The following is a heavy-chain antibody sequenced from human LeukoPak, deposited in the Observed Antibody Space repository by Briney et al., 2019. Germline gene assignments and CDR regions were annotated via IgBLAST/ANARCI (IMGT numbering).Heavy chain of an antibody. CDR3: ARDPSGYFDY. CDR1: GYSISSGYY. J-gene: IGHJ4*02. Sequence: SETLSLTCTVSGYSISSGYYWGWIRQPPGKGLEWIGSIYHSGNTYYNPSLKSRVTISVDTSKNQFSLKLSSVTAADTAVYYCARDPSGYFDYWGQGTLVTVSS. CDR2: IYHSGNT. V-gene: IGHV4-38-2*02. D-gene: IGHD6-25*01.